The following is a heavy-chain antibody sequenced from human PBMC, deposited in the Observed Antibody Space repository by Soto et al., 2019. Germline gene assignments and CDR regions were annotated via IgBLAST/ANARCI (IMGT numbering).Heavy chain of an antibody. V-gene: IGHV4-59*01. J-gene: IGHJ5*02. D-gene: IGHD1-1*01. CDR1: GGSISSYY. CDR3: ARVRRYNWNDGWFDP. CDR2: IYYSGST. Sequence: SETLSLTCTVSGGSISSYYWSWIRQPPGKGLEWIGYIYYSGSTNYNPSLKSRVTISVDTSKNQFSLKLSSVTAADTAVYYCARVRRYNWNDGWFDPWGQGTLVTVSS.